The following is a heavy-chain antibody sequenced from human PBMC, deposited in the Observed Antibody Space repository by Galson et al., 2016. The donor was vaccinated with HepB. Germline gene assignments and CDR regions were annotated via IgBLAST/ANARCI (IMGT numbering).Heavy chain of an antibody. V-gene: IGHV3-30-3*01. Sequence: SLRLSCAASGFTFSNYAIHWVRQAPGKGLEWVAVILYDGSNKYYADSVKGRFTISRDNSKNTLYLQMNSLRAEDTAVYYCARVGPGGGFCSSASCSYYFDYGGQGTLVTVSS. CDR2: ILYDGSNK. CDR3: ARVGPGGGFCSSASCSYYFDY. D-gene: IGHD2-2*01. J-gene: IGHJ4*02. CDR1: GFTFSNYA.